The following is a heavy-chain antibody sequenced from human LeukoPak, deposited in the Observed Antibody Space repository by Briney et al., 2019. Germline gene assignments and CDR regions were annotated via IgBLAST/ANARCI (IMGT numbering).Heavy chain of an antibody. J-gene: IGHJ6*03. V-gene: IGHV3-11*04. D-gene: IGHD2-2*01. CDR3: ARDCMVVAAAAPYYMDV. Sequence: GGSLRLSCAASGSTFSDYYMSWIRQAPGKGLEWVSYISSSGSTIYYADSVKGRFTISRDNAKNSLYLQMNSLRAEDTAVYYCARDCMVVAAAAPYYMDVWGKGTTVTVSS. CDR2: ISSSGSTI. CDR1: GSTFSDYY.